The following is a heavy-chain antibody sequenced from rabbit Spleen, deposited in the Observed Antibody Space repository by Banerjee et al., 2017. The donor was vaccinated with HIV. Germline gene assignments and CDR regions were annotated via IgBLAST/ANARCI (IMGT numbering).Heavy chain of an antibody. D-gene: IGHD4-1*01. Sequence: QEQLVESGGGLVKPGGSLKVSCTASGFSFSNKAVMCWVRQAPGKGLEWIACINVVTGKAVYANWAKGRFTISKTSSTTVTLQMTSLTAADTATYFCAREASSGWGVVLYYFNLWGPGTLVTVS. CDR1: GFSFSNKAV. CDR3: AREASSGWGVVLYYFNL. CDR2: INVVTGKA. J-gene: IGHJ4*01. V-gene: IGHV1S45*01.